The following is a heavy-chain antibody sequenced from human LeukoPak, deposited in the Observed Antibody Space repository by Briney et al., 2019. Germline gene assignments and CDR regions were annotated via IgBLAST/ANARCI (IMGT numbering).Heavy chain of an antibody. V-gene: IGHV3-30-3*01. CDR2: ISYDGSNK. Sequence: GGSLRLSCAASGFTFSSYAMHWVRQAPGKGLEWVAVISYDGSNKYYADSVKGRFTISRDNSKNTLYLRMNSLRAEDTAVYYCAREPVSYYYDSSGYWGQGTLVTVSS. CDR3: AREPVSYYYDSSGY. J-gene: IGHJ4*02. CDR1: GFTFSSYA. D-gene: IGHD3-22*01.